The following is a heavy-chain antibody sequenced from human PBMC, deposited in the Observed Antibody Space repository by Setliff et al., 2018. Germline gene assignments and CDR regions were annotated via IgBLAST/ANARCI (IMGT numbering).Heavy chain of an antibody. D-gene: IGHD4-17*01. V-gene: IGHV1-18*01. CDR1: GYTFTSYG. Sequence: AASVKVSCKASGYTFTSYGISWVRQAPGQGLEWMGWISAYNDNTNYAQKLQGRVTMTTDTSTSTAYMELRSLRSDDTAVYYCARSTVTQIFYYGMDVWGQGTTVTVSS. CDR3: ARSTVTQIFYYGMDV. CDR2: ISAYNDNT. J-gene: IGHJ6*02.